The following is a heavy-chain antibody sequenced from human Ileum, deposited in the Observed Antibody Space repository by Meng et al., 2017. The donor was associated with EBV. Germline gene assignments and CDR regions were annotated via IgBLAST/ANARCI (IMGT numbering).Heavy chain of an antibody. J-gene: IGHJ4*02. V-gene: IGHV3-23*01. CDR2: MSGPGAST. D-gene: IGHD1-26*01. CDR1: GFNFSSFT. Sequence: LDSGGGSVLPGWSLRPACAASGFNFSSFTMNWVRQAPGKGLEWVSGMSGPGASTYYADSVKGRFTISRDDSKSTVYLQMNSLRVEDTALYYCAKARIVGATKAIDYWGQGTLVTVSS. CDR3: AKARIVGATKAIDY.